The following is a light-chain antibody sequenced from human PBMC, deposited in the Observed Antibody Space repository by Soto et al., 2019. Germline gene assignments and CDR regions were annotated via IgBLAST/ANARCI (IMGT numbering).Light chain of an antibody. V-gene: IGLV1-51*01. Sequence: QSVLTQPPSVSAAPGQKVTISCSGSSSNIGNNYVSWYQQLPGTAPKLLTYDNNKRPSGIPDRFSDSRSGTSATLDITGLQTGDEADYYCGAWDSFLSAVVFGGGTKLTVL. CDR3: GAWDSFLSAVV. CDR1: SSNIGNNY. J-gene: IGLJ2*01. CDR2: DNN.